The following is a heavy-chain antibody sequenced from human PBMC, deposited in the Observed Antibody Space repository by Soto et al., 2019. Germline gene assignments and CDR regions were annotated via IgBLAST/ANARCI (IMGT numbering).Heavy chain of an antibody. Sequence: GGSLRLSCIASGFTVSNNYMSWVRQAPGRGLEWVSAISNTGSTYYAGSVKGRSTISRDSSTNTLYLEVNSLRADDTAVYYCAKVNVVVVAATFEYEYYFDYWGQGTLVTVSS. CDR1: GFTVSNNY. D-gene: IGHD2-15*01. J-gene: IGHJ4*02. V-gene: IGHV3-53*01. CDR3: AKVNVVVVAATFEYEYYFDY. CDR2: ISNTGST.